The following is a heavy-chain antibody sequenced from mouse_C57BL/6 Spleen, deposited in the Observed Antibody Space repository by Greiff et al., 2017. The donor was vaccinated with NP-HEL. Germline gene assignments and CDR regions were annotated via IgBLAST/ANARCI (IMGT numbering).Heavy chain of an antibody. CDR3: AREVFAY. CDR1: GFTFSSYA. V-gene: IGHV5-4*01. CDR2: ISAGGSYT. J-gene: IGHJ3*01. Sequence: EVKLVEPGGGLVKPGGSLKLSCAASGFTFSSYAMSWVRQTPEQRLEWVATISAGGSYTYYPDNVKGRFTISRDNAKNNLYLQMSHLKSEDTAMYYCAREVFAYWGQGTLVTVSA.